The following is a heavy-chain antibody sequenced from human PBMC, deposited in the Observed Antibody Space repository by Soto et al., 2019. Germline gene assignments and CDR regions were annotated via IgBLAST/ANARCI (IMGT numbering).Heavy chain of an antibody. CDR2: IRSKANSYAT. V-gene: IGHV3-73*02. CDR1: GFTFSGSA. CDR3: TSSALIDYHYYYGMDV. D-gene: IGHD3-22*01. Sequence: EVQLVESGGGLVQPGGSLKLSCAASGFTFSGSAMHWVRQASGKGLEWVGRIRSKANSYATAYAASVKGRFTISRDDSKNTAYLQMNSLKTEDTAVYYCTSSALIDYHYYYGMDVWGQGTTVTVSS. J-gene: IGHJ6*02.